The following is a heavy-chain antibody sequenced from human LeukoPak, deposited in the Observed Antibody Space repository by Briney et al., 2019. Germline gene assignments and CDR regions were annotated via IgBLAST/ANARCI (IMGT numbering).Heavy chain of an antibody. CDR1: GGSISSGGYY. J-gene: IGHJ4*02. CDR3: ARGYDSSGYYGY. CDR2: IYHSGST. D-gene: IGHD3-22*01. Sequence: SQTLSLTCTVSGGSISSGGYYWSWIRQPPGKGLEWIGYIYHSGSTYYNPSLKSRVTISVDRSKNQFSLKLSSVTAADTAVYYCARGYDSSGYYGYWGQGTLVTVSS. V-gene: IGHV4-30-2*01.